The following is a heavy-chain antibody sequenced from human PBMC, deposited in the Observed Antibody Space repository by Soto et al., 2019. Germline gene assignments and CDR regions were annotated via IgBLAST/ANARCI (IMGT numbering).Heavy chain of an antibody. V-gene: IGHV3-15*01. Sequence: EVQLVESGGGLVKPGGSLRLSCAASGFTFSDVWMNWVRQAPGKGLEWVGRIKGKADGGTADYAAPVKGRFTISRDDSKNTLYLQMNSLKTEDTAVYYCTTDPTLTLVRTPSGSFFDYWGQGTLVTVSS. CDR3: TTDPTLTLVRTPSGSFFDY. D-gene: IGHD3-10*01. CDR1: GFTFSDVW. CDR2: IKGKADGGTA. J-gene: IGHJ4*02.